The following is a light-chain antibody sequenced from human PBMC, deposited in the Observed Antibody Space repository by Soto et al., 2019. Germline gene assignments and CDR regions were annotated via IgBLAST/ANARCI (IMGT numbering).Light chain of an antibody. Sequence: QSALTQPASVSGSPGQSITISCTGTSSDVGGYNYVSWYQQHPGKAPKLMIYDVSNRPSGVSNRFSGSKSGNTASLTISGLQAEDEADYYCSSYTSSSAPAVVFGGGPSSPS. V-gene: IGLV2-14*01. CDR2: DVS. CDR1: SSDVGGYNY. CDR3: SSYTSSSAPAVV. J-gene: IGLJ2*01.